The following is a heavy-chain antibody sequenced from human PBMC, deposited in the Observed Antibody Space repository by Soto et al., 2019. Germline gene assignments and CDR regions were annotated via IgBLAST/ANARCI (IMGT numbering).Heavy chain of an antibody. Sequence: GGSLRLSCAASGFTFSSYGMHWVRQAPGKGLEWVAVISYDGSNKYYADSVKGRFTISRDNSKNTLYLQMNSLRAEDTAVYYCAKDCVVRGDNWFDPWGQGTLVTVSS. CDR1: GFTFSSYG. CDR2: ISYDGSNK. CDR3: AKDCVVRGDNWFDP. V-gene: IGHV3-30*18. J-gene: IGHJ5*02. D-gene: IGHD3-10*01.